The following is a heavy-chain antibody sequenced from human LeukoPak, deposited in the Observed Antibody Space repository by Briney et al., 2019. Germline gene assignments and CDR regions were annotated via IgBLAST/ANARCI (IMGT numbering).Heavy chain of an antibody. Sequence: GALRLSCAVSGITLSNYGMSWVRQAPGKGLEWVAGISGSGGSTNYADSVKGRFTISRDNPKNTLFLQMKSLGAEDTAVYFCAKRGVVIRVILVGFHKEAYYFDSWGQGALVTVSS. CDR1: GITLSNYG. CDR2: ISGSGGST. J-gene: IGHJ4*02. V-gene: IGHV3-23*01. CDR3: AKRGVVIRVILVGFHKEAYYFDS. D-gene: IGHD3-22*01.